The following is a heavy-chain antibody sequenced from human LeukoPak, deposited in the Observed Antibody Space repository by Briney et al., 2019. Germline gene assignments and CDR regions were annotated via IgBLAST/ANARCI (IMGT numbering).Heavy chain of an antibody. V-gene: IGHV3-23*01. Sequence: SGGSLRLSCAASGFTFSSHGMSWVRQAPGKGVEWVSTISGSGDYTYYADSVKGRFTISRDNSKNTLYLQMNSLRAEDTAVYYCAKVTYGSGTYGAFDSWGQGTLVTVSS. J-gene: IGHJ4*02. CDR2: ISGSGDYT. CDR1: GFTFSSHG. D-gene: IGHD3-10*01. CDR3: AKVTYGSGTYGAFDS.